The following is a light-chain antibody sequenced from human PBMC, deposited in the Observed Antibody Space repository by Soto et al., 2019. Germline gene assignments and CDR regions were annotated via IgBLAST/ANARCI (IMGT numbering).Light chain of an antibody. CDR1: SSDVGSYNY. CDR3: CSYSGSDSLL. Sequence: QSALTQPCSVSGSPGESVTISCSGTSSDVGSYNYVSWYQQYPGKAPKVMIYDVSERPSEVPVRFSGSKSGNTASLTISGLQAEDEAEYFCCSYSGSDSLLFGGGTKLTVL. CDR2: DVS. J-gene: IGLJ2*01. V-gene: IGLV2-11*01.